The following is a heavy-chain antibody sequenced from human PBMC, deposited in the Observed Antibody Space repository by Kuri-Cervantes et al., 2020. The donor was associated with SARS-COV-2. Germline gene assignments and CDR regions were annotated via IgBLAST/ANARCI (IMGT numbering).Heavy chain of an antibody. Sequence: ASVKVSCKASGYTFTSYGISWVRQAPGQGLEWMGRISAYNGNTNYAQKLQGRVTMTTDTSTSTAYMELRSLRSDDTAVYYCASLLSNRGEYYFDYWGQGTLVTVSS. J-gene: IGHJ4*02. CDR2: ISAYNGNT. D-gene: IGHD3-16*02. CDR3: ASLLSNRGEYYFDY. CDR1: GYTFTSYG. V-gene: IGHV1-18*01.